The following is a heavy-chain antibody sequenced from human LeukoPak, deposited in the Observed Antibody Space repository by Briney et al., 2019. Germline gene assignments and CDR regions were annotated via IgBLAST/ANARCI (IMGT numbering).Heavy chain of an antibody. V-gene: IGHV1-46*01. D-gene: IGHD6-25*01. J-gene: IGHJ5*02. CDR2: INPSGGST. CDR1: GYTLTSYY. Sequence: ASVKVSCKASGYTLTSYYMHWVRQAPGQGLEWMGIINPSGGSTSYAQKFQGRVTMTRDTSTSTVYMELSSLRSEDTAVYYCARDAASSTADGWFDPWGQGTLVTVSS. CDR3: ARDAASSTADGWFDP.